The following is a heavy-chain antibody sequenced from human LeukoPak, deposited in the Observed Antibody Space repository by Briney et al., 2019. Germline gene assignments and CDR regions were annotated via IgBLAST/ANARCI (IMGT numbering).Heavy chain of an antibody. J-gene: IGHJ4*02. D-gene: IGHD6-13*01. CDR1: GGSISSGGYY. Sequence: PSQTLSLTCTVSGGSISSGGYYWSWIRQHPGKGLEWIGYIYYSGSTYYNPSLKSRVTISVDTSKNQFSLKLSSMTAADTAVYYCASGGIAAAGIFDYWGQGTLVTVSS. CDR3: ASGGIAAAGIFDY. CDR2: IYYSGST. V-gene: IGHV4-31*03.